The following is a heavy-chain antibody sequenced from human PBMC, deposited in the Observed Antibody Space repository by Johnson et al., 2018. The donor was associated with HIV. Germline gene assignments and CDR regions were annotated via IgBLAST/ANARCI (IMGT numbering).Heavy chain of an antibody. CDR3: ARDGTTGPSGDAFDI. D-gene: IGHD4-17*01. J-gene: IGHJ3*02. CDR2: MGTAGDT. Sequence: MLLVESGGGLVQPGGSLRLSCAASGFTFSSYDMHWVRQATGKGLEWVSAMGTAGDTYYPGSVKGRFTISRDNSKNTLYLQMGSLRAEDMAVYYCARDGTTGPSGDAFDIWGQGTMVTVSS. CDR1: GFTFSSYD. V-gene: IGHV3-13*01.